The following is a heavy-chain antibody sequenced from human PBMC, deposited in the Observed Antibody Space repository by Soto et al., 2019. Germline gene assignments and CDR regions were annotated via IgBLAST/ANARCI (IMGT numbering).Heavy chain of an antibody. CDR1: GFTFSDYY. Sequence: PGGSLRLSCAASGFTFSDYYMSWIRQAPGKGLEWLSYISSSSSYTNYADSVKGRFTISRDNAKNTLYLQMNSLRAEDTAVYYCARAGDSDVFGVFGYWGQGTLVTLSS. CDR2: ISSSSSYT. J-gene: IGHJ4*02. CDR3: ARAGDSDVFGVFGY. D-gene: IGHD3-10*01. V-gene: IGHV3-11*06.